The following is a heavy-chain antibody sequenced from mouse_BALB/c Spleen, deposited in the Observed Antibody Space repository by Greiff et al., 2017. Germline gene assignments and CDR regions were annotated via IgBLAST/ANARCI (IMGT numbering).Heavy chain of an antibody. CDR2: ILPGSGST. CDR1: GYTFSSYW. J-gene: IGHJ4*01. CDR3: ARGSSYYAMDY. D-gene: IGHD1-1*01. V-gene: IGHV1-9*01. Sequence: VKLQESGAELMKPGASVKISCKATGYTFSSYWIEWVKQRPGHGLEWIGEILPGSGSTNYNEKFKGKATFTADTSSNTAYMQLSSLTSEDSAVYYCARGSSYYAMDYWGQGTSVTVSS.